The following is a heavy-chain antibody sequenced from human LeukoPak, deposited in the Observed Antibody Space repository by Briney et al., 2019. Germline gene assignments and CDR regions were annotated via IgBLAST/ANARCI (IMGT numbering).Heavy chain of an antibody. J-gene: IGHJ4*02. CDR3: ARGYHDPYYYDSSGHYGD. Sequence: SETLSLTCAVYGGSFSGYYWSWIRQPPGKGLEWIGEINHSGSTNYNPSLKSRVTISVDTSKNQFSLKLSSVTAADTAVYYCARGYHDPYYYDSSGHYGDRGQGTLVTVSS. CDR2: INHSGST. V-gene: IGHV4-34*01. CDR1: GGSFSGYY. D-gene: IGHD3-22*01.